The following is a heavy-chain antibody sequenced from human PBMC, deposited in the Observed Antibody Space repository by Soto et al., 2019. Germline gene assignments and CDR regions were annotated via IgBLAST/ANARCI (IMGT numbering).Heavy chain of an antibody. J-gene: IGHJ4*02. V-gene: IGHV4-30-2*01. D-gene: IGHD5-18*01. CDR2: IYHSGRT. CDR1: GGSISSGGYS. CDR3: ARFVADTAMVFDY. Sequence: QLQLQESGSGLVKPSQTLSLTCAVSGGSISSGGYSWSWIRQPPGKGLEWIGYIYHSGRTYYNPSLKSRVTISVDRSKNQFSLKLSSVTAADTAVYYCARFVADTAMVFDYWGQGTLVTVSS.